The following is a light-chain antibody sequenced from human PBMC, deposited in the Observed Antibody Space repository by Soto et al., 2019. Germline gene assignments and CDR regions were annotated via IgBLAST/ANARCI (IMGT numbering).Light chain of an antibody. Sequence: DIQMTQSLSSLSASVGDSVTITCRASQSISNSLSWYTQKPGKAPKFLIYVASTLQRGVPLSLTGSGSGTDFTLTISSLQPEDFATYYCQQTFSPPYPFGQGTKLEIK. CDR2: VAS. J-gene: IGKJ2*01. CDR1: QSISNS. V-gene: IGKV1-39*01. CDR3: QQTFSPPYP.